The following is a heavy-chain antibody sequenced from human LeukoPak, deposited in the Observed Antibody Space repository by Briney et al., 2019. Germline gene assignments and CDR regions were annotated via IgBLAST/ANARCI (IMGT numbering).Heavy chain of an antibody. CDR3: ATLAVAGTHYYYYYYMDV. CDR1: GYTFTNHY. V-gene: IGHV1-2*02. CDR2: INPNSGGT. Sequence: ASVKVSCKASGYTFTNHYIHWVRQAPGQGLEWMGWINPNSGGTNYAQKFQGRVTMTRDTSISTAYMELSRLRSDDTAVYYCATLAVAGTHYYYYYYMDVWGKGTTVTVSS. J-gene: IGHJ6*03. D-gene: IGHD6-19*01.